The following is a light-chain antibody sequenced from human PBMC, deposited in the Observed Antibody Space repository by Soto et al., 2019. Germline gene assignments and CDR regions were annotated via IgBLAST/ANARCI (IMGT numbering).Light chain of an antibody. CDR1: SSDVGGYNY. CDR3: SSYTTTSAVA. J-gene: IGLJ2*01. CDR2: DVT. V-gene: IGLV2-14*03. Sequence: QSALTQPASVSGSPGQWITISCTGTSSDVGGYNYVSWYQQHPGKAPKLMIYDVTNRPSGVSYRFSGSKSGNTASLTISGLQAEGEADYYCSSYTTTSAVAFGGGTKVTVL.